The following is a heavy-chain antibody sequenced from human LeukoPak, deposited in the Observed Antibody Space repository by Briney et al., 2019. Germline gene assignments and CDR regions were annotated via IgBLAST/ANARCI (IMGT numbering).Heavy chain of an antibody. CDR3: ARGYGAGYNLDY. J-gene: IGHJ4*02. CDR2: IWHDGSNK. V-gene: IGHV3-33*01. CDR1: AFSFSTYG. Sequence: GGSLRLSCAASAFSFSTYGMHWVRQAPGKGLARVAFIWHDGSNKYYVDSVKGRFTISRDNSKNTLYLQMNSLRAEDTAVYYCARGYGAGYNLDYWGQGALVTVSS. D-gene: IGHD4-17*01.